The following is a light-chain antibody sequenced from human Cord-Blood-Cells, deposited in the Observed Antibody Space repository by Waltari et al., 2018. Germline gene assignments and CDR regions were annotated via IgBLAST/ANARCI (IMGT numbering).Light chain of an antibody. CDR1: QCVSSY. V-gene: IGKV3-11*01. J-gene: IGKJ4*01. CDR3: QQRSIWPLT. CDR2: DAS. Sequence: EIVLTQSPATLSLSPGERATLSCRASQCVSSYLAWYQQKPGQAPRLLIYDASNRATGIPARFSGSGSGTDFTLTISSLEPEDVAVYYCQQRSIWPLTFGEGTKVEIK.